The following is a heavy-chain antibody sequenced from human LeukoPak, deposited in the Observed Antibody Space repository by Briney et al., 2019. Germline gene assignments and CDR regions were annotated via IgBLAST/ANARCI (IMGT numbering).Heavy chain of an antibody. CDR3: ATRIGGNSDWYFDL. D-gene: IGHD4-23*01. CDR1: GGTFSSHT. CDR2: IIPILGIA. V-gene: IGHV1-69*02. Sequence: GASVKVSCKASGGTFSSHTISWVRQAPGQGPEWMGRIIPILGIANYAQKFQGRVTITADKSTSTAYMELSSLRSEDTAVYYCATRIGGNSDWYFDLWGRGTLVTVSS. J-gene: IGHJ2*01.